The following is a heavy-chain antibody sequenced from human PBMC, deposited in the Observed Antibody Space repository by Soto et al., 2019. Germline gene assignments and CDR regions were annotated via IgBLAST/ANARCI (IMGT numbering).Heavy chain of an antibody. J-gene: IGHJ6*02. CDR1: GFTFSSFA. CDR2: ISNDGSHK. D-gene: IGHD2-21*01. Sequence: QVQLVESGGGVVQPGRSLRLSCAASGFTFSSFAMHWVRQAPGKGLEWVAVISNDGSHKFYADTVKGRFTVSRDTFKKTLNLQINRLRAEYTSIYHCARSQVIHCFYYFYGMDFWGQGSTVTVSS. CDR3: ARSQVIHCFYYFYGMDF. V-gene: IGHV3-30-3*01.